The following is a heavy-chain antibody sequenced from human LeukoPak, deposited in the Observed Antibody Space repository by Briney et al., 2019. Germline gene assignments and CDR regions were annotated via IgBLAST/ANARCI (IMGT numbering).Heavy chain of an antibody. Sequence: PSETLSLTCAVYGGSFSGYYWSWIRQPPGKGLEWIGEINHSGSTNYNPSLKSRVTISVDTSKNQFSLKLSSVTAADTAVYYCARKDRIVGATREWGQGTLVTVSS. V-gene: IGHV4-34*01. CDR3: ARKDRIVGATRE. CDR2: INHSGST. J-gene: IGHJ4*02. D-gene: IGHD1-26*01. CDR1: GGSFSGYY.